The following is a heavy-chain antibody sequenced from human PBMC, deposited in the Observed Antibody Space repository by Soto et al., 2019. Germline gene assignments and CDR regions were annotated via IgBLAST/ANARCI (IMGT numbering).Heavy chain of an antibody. J-gene: IGHJ4*02. CDR2: VYHTGRT. Sequence: SETLSLTCTVSGGSFKGGSYSWSWIRQPPGKGLEWIGYVYHTGRTSYNPSLKSRVSISMDTSKNQFSLHLNSVTPEDTAVYYCAREFPYYESSDSYFDYWGQGALVTVSS. V-gene: IGHV4-61*01. CDR3: AREFPYYESSDSYFDY. D-gene: IGHD3-16*01. CDR1: GGSFKGGSYS.